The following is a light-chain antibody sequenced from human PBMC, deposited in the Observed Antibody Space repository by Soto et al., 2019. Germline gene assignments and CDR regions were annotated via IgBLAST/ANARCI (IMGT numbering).Light chain of an antibody. CDR3: QQYSASPRT. CDR1: QNISNY. Sequence: IVLTQSPATLFLSPEKRATPSCTASQNISNYLIWYQQKPGQANRLLIYDVSNRAPGIPDRFSASGAGTDFTLTISRLEPEDSAVYYCQQYSASPRTFGPGTKVDIK. V-gene: IGKV3-11*01. CDR2: DVS. J-gene: IGKJ3*01.